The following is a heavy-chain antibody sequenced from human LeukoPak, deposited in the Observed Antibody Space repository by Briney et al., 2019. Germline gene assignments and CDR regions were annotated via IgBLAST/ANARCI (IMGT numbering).Heavy chain of an antibody. V-gene: IGHV3-9*01. Sequence: GGSLRLSCAASGFTFDDYAMHWVRQAPGKGLEWVSGISWNSGSIGYADSVKGRFTISRDNAKNSLYLQMNSLRAEDTALYYCAKLDHQLRKARAFDIWGQGTMVTVSS. CDR2: ISWNSGSI. CDR1: GFTFDDYA. J-gene: IGHJ3*02. D-gene: IGHD2-2*01. CDR3: AKLDHQLRKARAFDI.